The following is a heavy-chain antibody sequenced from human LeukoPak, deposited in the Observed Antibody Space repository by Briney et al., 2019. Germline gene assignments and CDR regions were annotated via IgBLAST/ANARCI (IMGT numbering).Heavy chain of an antibody. CDR3: ARPNPYNYGTDAFDI. Sequence: SETLSLTCAVSGYSISSGYYWGWIRQPPWKGLEWIGSIYHSGSTYYNPSLKSRVTISVDTSKNQFSLKLSSVTAADTAVYYCARPNPYNYGTDAFDIWGQGTMVTVSS. D-gene: IGHD4-17*01. J-gene: IGHJ3*02. V-gene: IGHV4-38-2*01. CDR2: IYHSGST. CDR1: GYSISSGYY.